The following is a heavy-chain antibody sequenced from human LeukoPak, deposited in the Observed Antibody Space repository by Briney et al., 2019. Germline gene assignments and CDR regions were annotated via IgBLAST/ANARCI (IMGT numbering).Heavy chain of an antibody. Sequence: GESLKISCKGSGYSFTSYWIGWVRQMPGKGLEWMWIIYPGDSDTRYSPSFQGQVTISVDKSISTAYLQWSSLKASDTAMYYCARQVPGCSGGSCYSGWFDPWGQGTLVTVSS. D-gene: IGHD2-15*01. CDR2: IYPGDSDT. V-gene: IGHV5-51*01. J-gene: IGHJ5*02. CDR1: GYSFTSYW. CDR3: ARQVPGCSGGSCYSGWFDP.